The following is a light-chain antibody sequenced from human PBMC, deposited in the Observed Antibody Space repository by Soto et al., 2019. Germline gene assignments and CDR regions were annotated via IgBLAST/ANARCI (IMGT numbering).Light chain of an antibody. CDR1: SSDVGGYNY. J-gene: IGLJ1*01. CDR2: DVS. CDR3: CSYAGSPYV. Sequence: QSALTQPRSVSGSPGQSVTISCTGTSSDVGGYNYVSWFQQHPGKAPKVMIYDVSKRPSGVPDRFSGSKSGNTASLTISGLQAEDEADYYCCSYAGSPYVLGTGTKVTVL. V-gene: IGLV2-11*01.